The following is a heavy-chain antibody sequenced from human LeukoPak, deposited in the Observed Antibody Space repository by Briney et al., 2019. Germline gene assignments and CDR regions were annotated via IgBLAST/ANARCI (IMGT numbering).Heavy chain of an antibody. D-gene: IGHD3-3*01. V-gene: IGHV1-2*02. CDR3: ARGSDDFWSGYSPSY. Sequence: GASVKVSCKASGYTFTGYYMQWVRQAPGQGLEWMGWINPNSGGTNYAQKFQGRVTMTRDTSISTAYMELSRLRSDDTAVYYCARGSDDFWSGYSPSYWGQGTLVTVSS. CDR2: INPNSGGT. J-gene: IGHJ4*02. CDR1: GYTFTGYY.